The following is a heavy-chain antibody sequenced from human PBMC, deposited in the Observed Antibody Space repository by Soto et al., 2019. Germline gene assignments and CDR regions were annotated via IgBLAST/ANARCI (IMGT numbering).Heavy chain of an antibody. V-gene: IGHV3-73*01. Sequence: GGSLRLSCAASGFTFSGSAMHWVRQASGKGLEWVGRIRSKANSYATAYAASVKGRFTISRDDSKNTAYLQMNSLKTEDTAVYYCTRHLKDGDGYYYYYMDVWGKGTTVTVSS. D-gene: IGHD3-22*01. CDR3: TRHLKDGDGYYYYYMDV. CDR1: GFTFSGSA. J-gene: IGHJ6*03. CDR2: IRSKANSYAT.